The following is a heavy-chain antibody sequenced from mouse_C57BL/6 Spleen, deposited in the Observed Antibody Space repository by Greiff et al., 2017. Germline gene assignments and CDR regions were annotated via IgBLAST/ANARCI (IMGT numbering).Heavy chain of an antibody. CDR2: IDPETGGT. CDR3: TRLPSNDGSRKGYFDV. V-gene: IGHV1-15*01. J-gene: IGHJ1*03. Sequence: QVQLQQSGAELVRPGASVTLSCKASGYTFTDYEMHWVKQTPVHGLEWIGAIDPETGGTAYNQKFKGKAILTADKSYSTAYMELRSLTSEDSAVYYCTRLPSNDGSRKGYFDVWGTGTTVTVSS. CDR1: GYTFTDYE. D-gene: IGHD1-1*01.